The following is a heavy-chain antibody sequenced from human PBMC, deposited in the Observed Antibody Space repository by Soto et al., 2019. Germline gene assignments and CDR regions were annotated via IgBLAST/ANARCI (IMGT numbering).Heavy chain of an antibody. V-gene: IGHV1-69*08. CDR2: IIPILGIA. J-gene: IGHJ6*03. Sequence: QVQLVQSGAEVKKPGSSVKVSCKASGGTFSSYTISWVRQAPGQGLEWMGRIIPILGIANYAQKFQGRVTITADKSTSTAYMEGSSLRSEDTAVYYCAREDQDECSGGSCYSLYYCYYMDVWGKGTTVTVSS. D-gene: IGHD2-15*01. CDR1: GGTFSSYT. CDR3: AREDQDECSGGSCYSLYYCYYMDV.